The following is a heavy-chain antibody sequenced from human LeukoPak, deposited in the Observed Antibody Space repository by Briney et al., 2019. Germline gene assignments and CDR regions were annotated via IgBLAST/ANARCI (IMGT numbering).Heavy chain of an antibody. J-gene: IGHJ4*02. D-gene: IGHD4-23*01. CDR2: INPSGGST. CDR1: GYTFTGYY. CDR3: ARDQTVTTVVTGPGD. Sequence: ASVKVSCKASGYTFTGYYMHWVRQAPGQGLEWMGIINPSGGSTSYAQKFQGRVTMTRDTSTSTVYMELSSLRSEDTAVYYCARDQTVTTVVTGPGDWGQGTLVTVSS. V-gene: IGHV1-46*01.